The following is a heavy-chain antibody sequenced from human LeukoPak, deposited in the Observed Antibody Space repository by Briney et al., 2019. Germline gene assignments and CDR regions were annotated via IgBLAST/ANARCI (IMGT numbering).Heavy chain of an antibody. D-gene: IGHD6-13*01. Sequence: PSETLSLTCAVYGVSFSGYYWSWLRQPPGKGLEWIGEINHSGSTNYNPSLKSRVTISVDTSKNQFSLKLSSVTAADTAVYYCARVISSSWFKRDWFDPWGQGTLVTVSS. CDR1: GVSFSGYY. V-gene: IGHV4-34*01. CDR3: ARVISSSWFKRDWFDP. J-gene: IGHJ5*02. CDR2: INHSGST.